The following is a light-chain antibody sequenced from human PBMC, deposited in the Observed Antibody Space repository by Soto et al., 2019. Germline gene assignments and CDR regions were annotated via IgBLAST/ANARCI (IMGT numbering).Light chain of an antibody. CDR2: RNN. CDR1: SSNIGSNY. J-gene: IGLJ3*02. Sequence: QSVLTQPPSASGTPGQRVTSSCSGSSSNIGSNYVYWYQQLPGTAPKLLIYRNNQRPSGVPDRFSGSESGTSASLAISGLRSEDEADYYCAAWDDSLSGVEFGGGTQLTVL. V-gene: IGLV1-47*01. CDR3: AAWDDSLSGVE.